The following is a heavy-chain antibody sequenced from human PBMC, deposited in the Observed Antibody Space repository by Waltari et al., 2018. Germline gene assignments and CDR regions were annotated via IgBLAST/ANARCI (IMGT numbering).Heavy chain of an antibody. CDR2: MTASGLM. D-gene: IGHD6-6*01. J-gene: IGHJ6*02. Sequence: EMQLLESGGALVQPGGSLRLSCAASGFHFRTYPINWVRQAPGKGLEWVAVMTASGLMDYGDSVKGRFIISRDNSKNTLYLEMYRLRVEDTARYYCAKDEGARLAPTFGMDAWGQGTTVIVSS. CDR3: AKDEGARLAPTFGMDA. V-gene: IGHV3-23*01. CDR1: GFHFRTYP.